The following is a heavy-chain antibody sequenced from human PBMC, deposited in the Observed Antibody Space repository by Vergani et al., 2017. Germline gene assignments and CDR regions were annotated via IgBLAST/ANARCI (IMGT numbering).Heavy chain of an antibody. CDR2: IYNSGNG. CDR3: ASEKYYSGSTSHFRGRYFDV. D-gene: IGHD3-10*01. J-gene: IGHJ2*01. CDR1: GDSIISRSYY. V-gene: IGHV4-39*01. Sequence: QMQLQESGPGLVKASETLSLTCTVSGDSIISRSYYWGWIRQPPGKGLEWIGSIYNSGNGDSSSSLKRRVTISADTSKNQFSLRLTSVTAADTAVYYCASEKYYSGSTSHFRGRYFDVWGRGTLVTVPS.